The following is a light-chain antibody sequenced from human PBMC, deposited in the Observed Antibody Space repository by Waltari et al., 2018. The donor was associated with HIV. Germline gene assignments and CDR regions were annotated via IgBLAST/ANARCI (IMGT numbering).Light chain of an antibody. CDR2: DAS. Sequence: EIVMTQSPATLSVSLGEKATLACKASYSVAGNLAWYQQKPGQAPRRLIHDASTRAAGIPARFSGSGSGTEFSLSISSLQSEDSAIYYCQQYNHWPRTFGQGTKVEIK. CDR1: YSVAGN. V-gene: IGKV3-15*01. CDR3: QQYNHWPRT. J-gene: IGKJ1*01.